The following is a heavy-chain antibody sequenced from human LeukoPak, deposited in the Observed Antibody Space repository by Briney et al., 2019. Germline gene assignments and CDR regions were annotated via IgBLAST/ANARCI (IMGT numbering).Heavy chain of an antibody. D-gene: IGHD5-24*01. CDR1: GFNVTTNY. V-gene: IGHV3-53*01. CDR3: ARGRRDGYNLGY. J-gene: IGHJ4*02. CDR2: IYSGGTT. Sequence: GGSLRLSCAASGFNVTTNYMSWVRQAPGKGLEWVSVIYSGGTTYYADSVKGRFTISRDISKNTPSLQMNSLRAEDTAVYYCARGRRDGYNLGYWGQGTLVAVSS.